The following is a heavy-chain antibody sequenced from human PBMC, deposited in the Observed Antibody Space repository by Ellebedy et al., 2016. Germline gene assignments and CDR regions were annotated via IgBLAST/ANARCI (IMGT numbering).Heavy chain of an antibody. CDR3: AKTDRDSNGYYFDY. CDR2: ISGSGGST. D-gene: IGHD3-22*01. J-gene: IGHJ4*02. CDR1: QFTFSNYW. Sequence: GGSLRLXCAVSQFTFSNYWMSWVRQAPGKGLEWVSAISGSGGSTFYADSVKGRFTISRDNSKNTLYLQMNSLRVEDTAIYYCAKTDRDSNGYYFDYWGQGTLVTVSS. V-gene: IGHV3-23*01.